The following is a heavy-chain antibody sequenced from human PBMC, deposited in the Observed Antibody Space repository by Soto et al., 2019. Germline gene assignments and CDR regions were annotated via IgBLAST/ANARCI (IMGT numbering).Heavy chain of an antibody. CDR1: GGSISSSNW. V-gene: IGHV4-4*02. D-gene: IGHD6-19*01. CDR2: IYHSGGT. CDR3: ARGRIAVVSGMDV. J-gene: IGHJ6*02. Sequence: SETLSLTCAVSGGSISSSNWWSWVRQPPGKGLEWIGEIYHSGGTNYNPSLKSRVTISVDNSKNQFSLKLSSVTAADTAVYYSARGRIAVVSGMDVWGQGASVTVSS.